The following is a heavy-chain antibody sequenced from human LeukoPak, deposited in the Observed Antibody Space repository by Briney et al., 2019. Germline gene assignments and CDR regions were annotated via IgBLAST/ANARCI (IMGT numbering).Heavy chain of an antibody. CDR1: GDSLSRYY. CDR2: IYNGGII. V-gene: IGHV4-4*07. D-gene: IGHD3-10*01. J-gene: IGHJ5*02. Sequence: SETLSLTCTVSGDSLSRYYWSWIRRPAGKGLEWIGRIYNGGIITYNPTLKSRVTMSIDTSNNQFSLRLRFVTAADTAVYYCARDSGTTGEVKFDPWGQGTLVTVSS. CDR3: ARDSGTTGEVKFDP.